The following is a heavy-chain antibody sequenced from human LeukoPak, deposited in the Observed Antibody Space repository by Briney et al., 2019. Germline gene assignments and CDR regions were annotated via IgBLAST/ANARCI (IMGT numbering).Heavy chain of an antibody. CDR1: GFTVSSNY. D-gene: IGHD5-18*01. V-gene: IGHV3-53*01. CDR3: ARDPARVGWFDP. Sequence: GGSLRLSCAASGFTVSSNYMSWVHQAPGKGLEWVSVIYSGGSTYYADSVKGRFTISRDNSKNTLYLQMNSLRAEDTAVYYCARDPARVGWFDPWGQGTLVTVSS. CDR2: IYSGGST. J-gene: IGHJ5*02.